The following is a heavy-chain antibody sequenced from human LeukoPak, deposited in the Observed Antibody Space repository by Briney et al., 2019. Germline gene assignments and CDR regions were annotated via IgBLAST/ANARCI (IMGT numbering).Heavy chain of an antibody. J-gene: IGHJ4*02. CDR1: GFTFDDYA. Sequence: GGYLRLSCAASGFTFDDYAMHWVRQAPGKGLEWVSLISWDGGNTYYADSVKGRFTISRDNSKNSLYLQMNSLRAEDTALYYCAKEQGSYQLLSWGPDYWGQGTLVTVSS. CDR2: ISWDGGNT. D-gene: IGHD2-2*01. V-gene: IGHV3-43D*04. CDR3: AKEQGSYQLLSWGPDY.